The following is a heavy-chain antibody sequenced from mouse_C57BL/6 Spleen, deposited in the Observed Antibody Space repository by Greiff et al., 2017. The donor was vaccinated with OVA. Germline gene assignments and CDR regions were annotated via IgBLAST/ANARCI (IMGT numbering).Heavy chain of an antibody. J-gene: IGHJ3*01. CDR3: ARDYHGRFAY. D-gene: IGHD1-1*01. V-gene: IGHV1-26*01. CDR1: GYTFTDYY. Sequence: EVQLQQSGPELVKPGASVKISCKASGYTFTDYYMNWVKQSHGKSLEWIGDINPNNGGTSYNQKFKGKATLTVDKSSSTAYMELRSLTSEDSAVYYCARDYHGRFAYWGQGTLVTVSA. CDR2: INPNNGGT.